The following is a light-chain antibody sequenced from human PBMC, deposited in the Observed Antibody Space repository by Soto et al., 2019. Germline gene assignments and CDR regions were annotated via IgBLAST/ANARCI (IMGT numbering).Light chain of an antibody. V-gene: IGKV1-39*01. CDR2: AAS. CDR1: QSISSY. Sequence: DIQMTQSPSSLSASVLDIVTITCRASQSISSYLNWYQQKPGKAPKLLIYAASSLQSGVPSRFSGSGSGTDFTLTIRSLQPEDFATYYCQPSGTTPPWTFGQGIKVDIK. J-gene: IGKJ1*01. CDR3: QPSGTTPPWT.